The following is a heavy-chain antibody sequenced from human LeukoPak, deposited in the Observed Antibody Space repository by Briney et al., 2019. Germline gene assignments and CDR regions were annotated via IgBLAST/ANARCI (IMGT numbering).Heavy chain of an antibody. CDR1: GFXFSSYW. CDR3: TRESSSSYYYGLDV. J-gene: IGHJ6*02. D-gene: IGHD6-6*01. V-gene: IGHV3-74*01. Sequence: GGSLRLSCAASGFXFSSYWIHWVRQAPGKGLVWLSRIGSDGSSTNYADSVKGRFTISRDNAKNTLYLQMNSLRAEDTAVYYCTRESSSSYYYGLDVWGQGTTVTVSS. CDR2: IGSDGSST.